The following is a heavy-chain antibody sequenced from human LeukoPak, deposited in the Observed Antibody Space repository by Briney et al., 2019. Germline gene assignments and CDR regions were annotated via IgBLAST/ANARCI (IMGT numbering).Heavy chain of an antibody. CDR2: IYPGDSGT. CDR1: GYTFTNCW. D-gene: IGHD2-15*01. Sequence: GGSLKISFKGPGYTFTNCWIGWVRQIPGKGLGWMGIIYPGDSGTRYSPSCQGQVTISADKSINTAYLQWSSLKASDTAIYYCARLTGYCSGDSCYFDYWGQGTLVTVSS. V-gene: IGHV5-51*01. J-gene: IGHJ4*02. CDR3: ARLTGYCSGDSCYFDY.